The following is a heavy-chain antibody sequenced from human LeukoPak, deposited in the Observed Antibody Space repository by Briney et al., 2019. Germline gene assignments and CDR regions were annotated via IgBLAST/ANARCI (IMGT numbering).Heavy chain of an antibody. CDR3: ARDRLVVVAATFNWFDP. CDR1: GFTFSSYA. Sequence: GGSLRLSCGASGFTFSSYAMHWVRQAPGKGLEWVAVISYDGSNKYYADSVKGRFTISRDNSKNTLYLQMNSLRAEDTAVYYCARDRLVVVAATFNWFDPWGQGTLVTVSS. J-gene: IGHJ5*02. V-gene: IGHV3-30*04. D-gene: IGHD2-15*01. CDR2: ISYDGSNK.